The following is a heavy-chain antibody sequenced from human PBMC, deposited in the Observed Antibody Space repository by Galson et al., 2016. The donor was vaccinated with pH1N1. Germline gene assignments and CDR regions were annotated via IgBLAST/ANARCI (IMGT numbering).Heavy chain of an antibody. D-gene: IGHD6-19*01. CDR2: ISRSGSTI. Sequence: LRLSCAASGFAFSSYEMNWVRQAPGKGLEWVSHISRSGSTIHYADSVKGRFTVSRDNAKNSLYLQMNSLRAEDTAVYYFAGPAEQQWLVTLPFGYWGQGILVTVSS. CDR3: AGPAEQQWLVTLPFGY. J-gene: IGHJ4*02. CDR1: GFAFSSYE. V-gene: IGHV3-48*03.